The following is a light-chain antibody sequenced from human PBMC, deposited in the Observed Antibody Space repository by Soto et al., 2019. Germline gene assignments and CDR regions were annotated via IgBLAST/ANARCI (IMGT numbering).Light chain of an antibody. J-gene: IGKJ3*01. CDR1: QSINNN. Sequence: EVVLTQSPGTLSLSPGERATLSCRASQSINNNLAWYQHKPGQAPRLLIYSASSRAAGIPDRFSGSGSRTDFTLTISRLEPEDFAVYHCQQYGTSRVTFGPGTKVDIK. CDR2: SAS. V-gene: IGKV3-20*01. CDR3: QQYGTSRVT.